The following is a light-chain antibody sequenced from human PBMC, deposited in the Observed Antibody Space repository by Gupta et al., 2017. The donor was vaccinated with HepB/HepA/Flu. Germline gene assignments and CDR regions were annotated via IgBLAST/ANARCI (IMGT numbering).Light chain of an antibody. Sequence: VSTQPPGSLSLSPGERATLSCRASQRISYLAWYQQNPRQAPRLLICSQTTRTAGIPDRFSGSGSGKGFALTISRRELEDIAVYYCQRYGGSPLFTFGGGTKVDIK. CDR1: QRISY. V-gene: IGKV3-20*01. CDR2: SQT. CDR3: QRYGGSPLFT. J-gene: IGKJ4*01.